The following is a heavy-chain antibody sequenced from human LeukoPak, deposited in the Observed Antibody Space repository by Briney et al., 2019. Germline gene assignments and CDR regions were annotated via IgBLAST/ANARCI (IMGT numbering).Heavy chain of an antibody. D-gene: IGHD1-26*01. CDR2: IYYSGST. CDR3: ARDTIVGATRAFDY. J-gene: IGHJ4*02. Sequence: SETLSLTCTVSGGSISSYYWSWIRQPPGKGLEWIGYIYYSGSTNYNPSLKSRVTISVDTSKNQFSLKLSSVTAADTAVYYCARDTIVGATRAFDYWGQGTLVTVSS. V-gene: IGHV4-59*01. CDR1: GGSISSYY.